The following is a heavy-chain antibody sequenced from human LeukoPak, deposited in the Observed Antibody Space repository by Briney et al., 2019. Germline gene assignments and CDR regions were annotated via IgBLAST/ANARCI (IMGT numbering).Heavy chain of an antibody. V-gene: IGHV3-21*01. J-gene: IGHJ4*02. CDR3: AREMDDILTGYGLDY. CDR1: GFTFSSYS. Sequence: GGSLRLSCAASGFTFSSYSVNWVRQAPGKGLEWVSSIISTGSYIFYADSVKGRFTISRDNAKNSLYLQMNSLRAEDTAVYYCAREMDDILTGYGLDYWGQGTLVTVSS. CDR2: IISTGSYI. D-gene: IGHD3-9*01.